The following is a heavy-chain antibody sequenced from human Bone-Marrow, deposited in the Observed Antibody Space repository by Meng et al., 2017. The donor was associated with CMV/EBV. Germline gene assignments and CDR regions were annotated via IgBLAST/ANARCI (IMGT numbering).Heavy chain of an antibody. Sequence: GESLKISCGASGFTFSTYDIHWVRQPPGKGLEWVAFIPYDGSYEYYADSVKGRFTISRDNSKNMLYLQMNSLRVEDTAVYYCASELRWGQGTLVTVSS. V-gene: IGHV3-33*05. CDR1: GFTFSTYD. CDR2: IPYDGSYE. CDR3: ASELR. J-gene: IGHJ4*02.